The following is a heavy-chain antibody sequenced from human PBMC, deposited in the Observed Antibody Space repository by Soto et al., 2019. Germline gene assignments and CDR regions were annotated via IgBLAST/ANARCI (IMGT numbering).Heavy chain of an antibody. D-gene: IGHD1-26*01. CDR2: ISAYNGNT. V-gene: IGHV1-18*01. CDR1: GYTFTSYG. J-gene: IGHJ5*02. Sequence: QVQLVQSGAEVKKPGASVKVSCKASGYTFTSYGISWVRQAPGQGLEWMGRISAYNGNTNYAQKLQGRVTMTTATSTSTAYMELRRLRSDDTAVYYCARVVGALGHGFDPWGQGTLVTVSS. CDR3: ARVVGALGHGFDP.